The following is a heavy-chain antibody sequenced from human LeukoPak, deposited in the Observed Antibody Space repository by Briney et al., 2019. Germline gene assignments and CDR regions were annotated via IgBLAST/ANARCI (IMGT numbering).Heavy chain of an antibody. D-gene: IGHD4-23*01. CDR3: ARDADGNLDH. Sequence: GRSLRLSCAASGFTFSSYAMHWVRQAPGKGLEWVAVTPYDGSNKYYADSVKGRFTISRDNAKNSLYLQMSSLRDEDTAVYYCARDADGNLDHWGQGTLVTVSS. V-gene: IGHV3-30-3*01. CDR1: GFTFSSYA. J-gene: IGHJ4*02. CDR2: TPYDGSNK.